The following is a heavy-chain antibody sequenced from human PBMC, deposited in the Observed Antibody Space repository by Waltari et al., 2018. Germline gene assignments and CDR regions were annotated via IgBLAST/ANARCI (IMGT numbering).Heavy chain of an antibody. Sequence: EVQLVESRGGLVKPGGSLRLSCVGSGFTLRTAWMHWDRQAPGKGLEWVGRIKAKPHGGTTVYAAPVQGRFTISRDDSKNTVYLQMNSLKTEDTAIYYCGDFTAFDYWGQGSLVTVSS. D-gene: IGHD2-8*02. J-gene: IGHJ4*02. V-gene: IGHV3-15*01. CDR2: IKAKPHGGTT. CDR1: GFTLRTAW. CDR3: GDFTAFDY.